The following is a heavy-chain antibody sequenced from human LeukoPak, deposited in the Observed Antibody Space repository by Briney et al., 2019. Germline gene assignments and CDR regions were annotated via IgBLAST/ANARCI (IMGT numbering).Heavy chain of an antibody. V-gene: IGHV3-30*03. CDR3: ARGRNYDSSGYFSYFDY. D-gene: IGHD3-22*01. Sequence: GGSLRLSCAASGFTFSSYGMHWVRQAPGKGLEWVAVISYDGSNKYYADSVKGRFTISRDNSKNTLYLQMNRLGAEETAVYYCARGRNYDSSGYFSYFDYWGQGTLVTVSS. CDR1: GFTFSSYG. J-gene: IGHJ4*02. CDR2: ISYDGSNK.